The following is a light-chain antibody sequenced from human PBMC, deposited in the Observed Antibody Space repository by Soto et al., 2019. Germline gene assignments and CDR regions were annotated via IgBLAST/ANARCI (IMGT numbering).Light chain of an antibody. CDR1: QSVSSYY. V-gene: IGKV3-20*01. Sequence: EIVLTQSPGTLSLSPGERAPLFCRASQSVSSYYLAWYQQKPGQAPRLLIYGASSRATGIPDRFSGSGSGTDFTLTISRLEPEDFAVYYCQHHGGSPPTWTFGQGTKVAVK. CDR3: QHHGGSPPTWT. J-gene: IGKJ1*01. CDR2: GAS.